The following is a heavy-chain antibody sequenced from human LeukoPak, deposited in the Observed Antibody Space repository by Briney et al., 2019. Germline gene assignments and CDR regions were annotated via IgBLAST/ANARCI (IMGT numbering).Heavy chain of an antibody. CDR3: ARRGHWLGAALLIDY. D-gene: IGHD2-15*01. Sequence: SETLSLTCTVSGGSISSHYWSWIRQPPGKGLEWLGYIYFSGSTNYNPSLRGRVTVSVDTSKKHFSLNLTSVTAADTAVYYCARRGHWLGAALLIDYWGQGTLVTVSS. J-gene: IGHJ4*02. CDR2: IYFSGST. CDR1: GGSISSHY. V-gene: IGHV4-59*11.